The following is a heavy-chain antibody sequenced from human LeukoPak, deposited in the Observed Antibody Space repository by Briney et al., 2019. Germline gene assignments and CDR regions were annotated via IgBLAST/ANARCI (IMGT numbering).Heavy chain of an antibody. Sequence: GASLRLSCAASGFTFSSYAMSWVRQAPGKGLEWVSAINGSGGSTYYADSVKGRFTISRDNSKNTPYLQMNSLRAEDTAVYYCAKDPTSSARRNWFDPWGQGTLVTVSS. J-gene: IGHJ5*02. CDR1: GFTFSSYA. D-gene: IGHD2-2*01. CDR3: AKDPTSSARRNWFDP. CDR2: INGSGGST. V-gene: IGHV3-23*01.